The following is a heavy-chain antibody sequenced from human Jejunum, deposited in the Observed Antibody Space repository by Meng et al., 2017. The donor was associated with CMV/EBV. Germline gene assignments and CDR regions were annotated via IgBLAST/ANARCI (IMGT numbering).Heavy chain of an antibody. D-gene: IGHD3-10*01. CDR1: TFTGYY. J-gene: IGHJ6*02. CDR2: SNPNSSGT. V-gene: IGHV1-2*02. CDR3: ARADQGTWFSYYNGMDV. Sequence: TFTGYYIHWVRQAPGQGREWMGWSNPNSSGTNVAQKFQGRVNMTRDTSISTVYMEMGSLTSDDTAVFYCARADQGTWFSYYNGMDVWGQGTTVTVSS.